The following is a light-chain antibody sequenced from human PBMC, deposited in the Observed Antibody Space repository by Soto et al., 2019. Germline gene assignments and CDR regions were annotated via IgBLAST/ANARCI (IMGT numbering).Light chain of an antibody. CDR1: QSISSW. CDR2: KAS. CDR3: QHYNSYSRT. Sequence: DIQMTQSPSTLSASVGDRVTITCRASQSISSWLAWYQQKPGKAPKLLIYKASSLESGVPSRFSGSGSGTEFTLTISNMQPDDFATYYSQHYNSYSRTFGQGTKVEIK. J-gene: IGKJ1*01. V-gene: IGKV1-5*03.